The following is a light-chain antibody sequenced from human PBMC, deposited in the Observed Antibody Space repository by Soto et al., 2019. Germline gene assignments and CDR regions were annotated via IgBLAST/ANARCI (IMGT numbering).Light chain of an antibody. CDR1: QSVSSN. CDR2: GAS. J-gene: IGKJ1*01. V-gene: IGKV3-15*01. Sequence: EIVMTQSTATLSVSPGERATLSCRASQSVSSNLAWYQQKPGQAPRLLIYGASTRATGIPARFSGSGSGTDFTLTISRLEPEDFAVYYCQQYGSSPETFGQGTKVEIK. CDR3: QQYGSSPET.